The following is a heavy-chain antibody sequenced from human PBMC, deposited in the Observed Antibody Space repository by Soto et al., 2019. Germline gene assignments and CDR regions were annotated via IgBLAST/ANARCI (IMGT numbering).Heavy chain of an antibody. D-gene: IGHD2-15*01. CDR3: AREGDSNGMDV. CDR2: INSYSGNT. Sequence: ASVKVSCKASGYTFTSYGISWVRQAPGQGLEWMGWINSYSGNTNYAQKFQDRVTVTTDTSTSTAYMELGSLRSDDTAVYYCAREGDSNGMDVWGQGTTVTVSS. CDR1: GYTFTSYG. V-gene: IGHV1-18*04. J-gene: IGHJ6*02.